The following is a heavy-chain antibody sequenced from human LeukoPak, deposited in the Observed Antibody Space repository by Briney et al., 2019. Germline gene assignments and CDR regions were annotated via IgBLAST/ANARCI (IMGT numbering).Heavy chain of an antibody. CDR1: GFTFISYW. J-gene: IGHJ4*02. CDR2: IKQDGSEK. Sequence: PGGSLRLSCAASGFTFISYWMSWVRQAPGKGLEWVANIKQDGSEKYCVDSVKGRFTISIDNAKNSLYLQMNSLRAEDTAVYYCARPTRRGLDYWGQGTLVTVSS. CDR3: ARPTRRGLDY. V-gene: IGHV3-7*01. D-gene: IGHD3-16*01.